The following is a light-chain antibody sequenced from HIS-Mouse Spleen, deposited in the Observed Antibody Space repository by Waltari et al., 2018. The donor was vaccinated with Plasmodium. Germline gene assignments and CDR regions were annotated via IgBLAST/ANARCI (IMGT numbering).Light chain of an antibody. CDR3: YSTDSSGNHRV. J-gene: IGLJ3*02. Sequence: SYELTQPPSVSVSPGQTARITCSGDALPHNYAYWDQQNSGQAPVLVIYEDSKRPPRIPERFSGSSSGKMATLTISGAQVEDEADYYCYSTDSSGNHRVFGGGTKLTVL. CDR2: EDS. V-gene: IGLV3-10*01. CDR1: ALPHNY.